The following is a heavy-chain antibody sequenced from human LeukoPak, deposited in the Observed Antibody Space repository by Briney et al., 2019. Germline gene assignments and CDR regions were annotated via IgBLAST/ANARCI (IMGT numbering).Heavy chain of an antibody. CDR2: ISSSSSTI. D-gene: IGHD1-26*01. Sequence: GGSLRLSCAASGFTFSSYSMSWVRQAPGKGLEWVSYISSSSSTIYYADSVKGRFTTSRDNAKNSLYLQMNSLRAEDTAVYYCAGVGATGLDYWGQGTLVTVSS. CDR3: AGVGATGLDY. CDR1: GFTFSSYS. V-gene: IGHV3-48*04. J-gene: IGHJ4*02.